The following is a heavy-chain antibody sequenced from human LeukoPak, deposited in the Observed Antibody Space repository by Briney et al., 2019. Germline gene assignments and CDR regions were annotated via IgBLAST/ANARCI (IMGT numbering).Heavy chain of an antibody. D-gene: IGHD3-22*01. J-gene: IGHJ3*02. CDR2: SSAYNGNT. CDR1: GYTFTSYG. CDR3: ARDRPHSYDSSGYYPDAFDI. Sequence: ASVKLSCKASGYTFTSYGISWVRQAPGQGLGWMGWSSAYNGNTNYAQKLQGRGTMTTETSTSTAYMELRSLRSDDTAVYYCARDRPHSYDSSGYYPDAFDIWGQGTMVTVSS. V-gene: IGHV1-18*01.